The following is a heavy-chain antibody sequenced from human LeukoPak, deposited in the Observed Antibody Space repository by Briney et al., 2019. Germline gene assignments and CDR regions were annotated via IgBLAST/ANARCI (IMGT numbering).Heavy chain of an antibody. J-gene: IGHJ4*02. V-gene: IGHV3-30*03. D-gene: IGHD2-2*01. CDR1: GFTFSSYG. CDR3: EGTSCC. CDR2: ISYDGSNK. Sequence: PGGSLRLSCAASGFTFSSYGMHWVRQAPGKGLEWVAVISYDGSNKYYADSVKGRFTISRDNSKNTLYLQMNSLRAEDTAVYYCEGTSCCWGQGTLVTVSS.